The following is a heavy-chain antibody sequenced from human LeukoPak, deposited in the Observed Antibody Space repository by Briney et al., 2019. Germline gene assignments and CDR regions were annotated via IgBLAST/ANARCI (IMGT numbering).Heavy chain of an antibody. Sequence: PGGSLRLSCAASGFTVSSNYMSWVRQAPGKGLEGVSVIYSGGSTYYADSVKGRFTISRDNSKNTLYLQMNSLRAEDTAVYYCAKDQSSPIAVAGSLDYWGQGTLVTVSS. CDR3: AKDQSSPIAVAGSLDY. J-gene: IGHJ4*02. CDR2: IYSGGST. D-gene: IGHD6-19*01. CDR1: GFTVSSNY. V-gene: IGHV3-53*01.